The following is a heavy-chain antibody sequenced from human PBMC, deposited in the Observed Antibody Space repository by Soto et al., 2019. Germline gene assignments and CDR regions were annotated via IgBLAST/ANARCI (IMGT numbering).Heavy chain of an antibody. V-gene: IGHV1-69*01. CDR1: GGTFSSYA. D-gene: IGHD3-3*01. CDR3: ARGDYDFWSGYHRYNWFDP. CDR2: IIPIFGTA. Sequence: QVQLVQSGAEVKKPGSSVQVSCKASGGTFSSYAISWVRQAPGQGLEWMGGIIPIFGTANYAQKFQGRVTITADESTSTAYMEPSSLRSDDTAVYYCARGDYDFWSGYHRYNWFDPWGQGTLVTVSS. J-gene: IGHJ5*02.